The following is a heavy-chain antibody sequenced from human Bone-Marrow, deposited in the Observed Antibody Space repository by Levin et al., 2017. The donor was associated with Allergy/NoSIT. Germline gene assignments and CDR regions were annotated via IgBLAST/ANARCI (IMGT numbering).Heavy chain of an antibody. CDR1: GFTFSSYA. J-gene: IGHJ6*02. Sequence: GESLKISCAASGFTFSSYAMSWVRQAPGKGLEWVSAISGSGGSTYYADSVKGRFTISRDNSKNTLYLQMNSLRAEDTAVYYCAKANGNDDYYYYGMDVWGQGTTVTVSS. CDR3: AKANGNDDYYYYGMDV. D-gene: IGHD1-1*01. CDR2: ISGSGGST. V-gene: IGHV3-23*01.